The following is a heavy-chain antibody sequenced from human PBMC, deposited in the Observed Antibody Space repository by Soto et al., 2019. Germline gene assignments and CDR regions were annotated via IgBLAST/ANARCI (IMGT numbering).Heavy chain of an antibody. V-gene: IGHV4-59*01. Sequence: QVQLQESGPGLVKPSETLSLTCTVSGGSMNAYYWSWIRQPPGKGLEWIGYVSYSGTSKYNPSLASRITTSLDTSGNHFSLTLSSVTAADSAVYFCARYSPPKKSYDSNPAFFDPWGQGTLVAVSS. CDR2: VSYSGTS. CDR1: GGSMNAYY. D-gene: IGHD2-21*01. CDR3: ARYSPPKKSYDSNPAFFDP. J-gene: IGHJ5*02.